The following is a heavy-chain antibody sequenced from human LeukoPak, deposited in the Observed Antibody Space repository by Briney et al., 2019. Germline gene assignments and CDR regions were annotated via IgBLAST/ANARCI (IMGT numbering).Heavy chain of an antibody. CDR2: IYYSGST. D-gene: IGHD6-13*01. V-gene: IGHV4-59*01. CDR1: GGSISSYY. CDR3: ARDMRYSSSWTEYYYGMDV. J-gene: IGHJ6*02. Sequence: SETLSLTCSVFGGSISSYYWTWIRQPPGKALEWIGYIYYSGSTNYNPSLKSRVTISVDTSKNQFSLKLSSVTAADTAVYYCARDMRYSSSWTEYYYGMDVWGQGTTVTVSS.